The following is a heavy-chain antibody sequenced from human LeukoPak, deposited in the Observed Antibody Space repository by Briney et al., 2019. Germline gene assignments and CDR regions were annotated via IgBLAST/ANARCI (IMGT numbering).Heavy chain of an antibody. CDR1: GFTFSNYC. J-gene: IGHJ1*01. V-gene: IGHV3-7*05. CDR2: INQGGSEK. Sequence: GGSLRLSCAASGFTFSNYCMNWVRQAPGEGLEWVANINQGGSEKYYVDSVKGRFTISRDNAKTSLYLQMNSLRAEDTAVYFCATITKSYGWSFQRWGQGSLVTVSS. D-gene: IGHD5-18*01. CDR3: ATITKSYGWSFQR.